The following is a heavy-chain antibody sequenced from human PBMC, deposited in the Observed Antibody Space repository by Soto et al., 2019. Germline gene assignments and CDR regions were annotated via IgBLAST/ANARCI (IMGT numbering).Heavy chain of an antibody. CDR2: IRSKANSYAT. V-gene: IGHV3-73*02. J-gene: IGHJ6*02. CDR1: GFTFSGSA. D-gene: IGHD1-26*01. Sequence: EVQLVESGGGLVQPGGSLKLSCAASGFTFSGSAMHWVRQASGKGLEWVGRIRSKANSYATAYAASVKGRFTISRDDSKNTAYLQMNSLKTEDTAVYYCTRGADRYYYYGMDVWGQGTTVTVSS. CDR3: TRGADRYYYYGMDV.